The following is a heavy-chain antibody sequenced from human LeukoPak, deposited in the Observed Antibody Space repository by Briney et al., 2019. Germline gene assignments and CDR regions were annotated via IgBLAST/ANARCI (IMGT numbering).Heavy chain of an antibody. CDR2: IYYSGST. CDR1: GGSIDSSSYY. D-gene: IGHD3-22*01. CDR3: ARVWDPNYYYDFSGYIS. Sequence: KPSETLSLTCTVSGGSIDSSSYYWGWIRQPPGKGLEWIGSIYYSGSTYYNPSLKSRVTISIDTSKNQFSLKLSSVTATDTAVYYCARVWDPNYYYDFSGYISWGQGTLVTVSS. J-gene: IGHJ4*02. V-gene: IGHV4-39*07.